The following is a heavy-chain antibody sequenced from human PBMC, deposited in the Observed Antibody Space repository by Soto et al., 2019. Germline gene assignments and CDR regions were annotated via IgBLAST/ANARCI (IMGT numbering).Heavy chain of an antibody. V-gene: IGHV3-48*03. CDR3: ARDARTYSGRIRHLDY. CDR2: INSDGGTR. J-gene: IGHJ4*02. Sequence: GGSLRLSCAAPGFTFSSYEMNWVRQAPGKGLEWVSYINSDGGTRYYADSVKGRFTISRDNAKNSLYLQMNGLRAEDTAVYYCARDARTYSGRIRHLDYWGQGTLVTVSS. CDR1: GFTFSSYE. D-gene: IGHD1-26*01.